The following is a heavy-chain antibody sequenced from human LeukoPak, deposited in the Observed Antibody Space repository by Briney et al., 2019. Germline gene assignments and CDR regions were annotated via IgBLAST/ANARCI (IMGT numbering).Heavy chain of an antibody. D-gene: IGHD6-19*01. CDR3: ARDFGYSSGWYSNWFDP. CDR1: GYTFTGYY. V-gene: IGHV1-2*02. J-gene: IGHJ5*02. Sequence: ASVKVSCKASGYTFTGYYMHWVRQAPGQGLEWMGWINPNSGGTNYAQKFQGRVTMTRDTSISTAYTERSRLRSDDTAVYYCARDFGYSSGWYSNWFDPWGQGTLVTVSS. CDR2: INPNSGGT.